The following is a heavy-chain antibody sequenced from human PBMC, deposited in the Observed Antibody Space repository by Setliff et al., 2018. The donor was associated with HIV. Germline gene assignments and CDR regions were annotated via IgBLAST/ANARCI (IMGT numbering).Heavy chain of an antibody. CDR2: VYYDGTT. CDR3: ARGVLITKRVTQTGGYYYYTDV. Sequence: SETLSLTCTVSGGSINRIDYYWGWIRQSPGKGLEWIGTVYYDGTTYYNPSLKSRVTLSVDTSKNQLSLKLSSVTAADTAVYYCARGVLITKRVTQTGGYYYYTDVWGKGTTVTVSS. D-gene: IGHD2-21*02. V-gene: IGHV4-39*01. J-gene: IGHJ6*03. CDR1: GGSINRIDYY.